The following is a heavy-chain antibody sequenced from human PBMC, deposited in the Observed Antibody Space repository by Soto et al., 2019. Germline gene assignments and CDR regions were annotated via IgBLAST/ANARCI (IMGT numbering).Heavy chain of an antibody. Sequence: XGSLRLSCAASGFTLSSYDMHWVRQAPGKGLDWVAVISYDGSNKYYADSVKGRFTISRDNSKNTLYLQMNSLRAEDTAVYYCAKGYYDSSGYSNPPYYYGMDAWGQGTTVTVSS. V-gene: IGHV3-30*18. CDR2: ISYDGSNK. D-gene: IGHD3-22*01. J-gene: IGHJ6*02. CDR3: AKGYYDSSGYSNPPYYYGMDA. CDR1: GFTLSSYD.